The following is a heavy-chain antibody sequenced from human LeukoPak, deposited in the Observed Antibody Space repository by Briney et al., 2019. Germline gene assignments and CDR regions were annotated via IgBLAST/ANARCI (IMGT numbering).Heavy chain of an antibody. CDR3: ARLPYCSSTSCQTDDAFDI. J-gene: IGHJ3*02. CDR2: IYYSGST. V-gene: IGHV4-59*12. D-gene: IGHD2-2*01. CDR1: GVSISSYY. Sequence: SETLSLTCTVSGVSISSYYWSWIRQPPGKGLEWIGYIYYSGSTYYNPSLKSRVTISVDKSKNQFSLKLSSVTAADTAVYYCARLPYCSSTSCQTDDAFDIWGQGTMVTVSS.